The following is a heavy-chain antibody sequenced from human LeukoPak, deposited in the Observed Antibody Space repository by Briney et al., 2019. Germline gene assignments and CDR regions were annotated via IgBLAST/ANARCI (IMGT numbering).Heavy chain of an antibody. D-gene: IGHD6-19*01. CDR3: ARRAYVAAPTSDAFDI. Sequence: GGSLRLSCAASGFTFSSYEMNWVRQAPGKGLEWVSYISSSGSTIYYADSVKGRFTISRDNAKNSLYLQMNSLRAEDTAVYYCARRAYVAAPTSDAFDIWGQGTMVTVSS. J-gene: IGHJ3*02. CDR2: ISSSGSTI. CDR1: GFTFSSYE. V-gene: IGHV3-48*03.